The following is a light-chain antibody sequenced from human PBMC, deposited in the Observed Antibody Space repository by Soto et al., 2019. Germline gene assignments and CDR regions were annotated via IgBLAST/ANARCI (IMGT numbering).Light chain of an antibody. CDR1: SSDVGSYNF. CDR3: SSYTGFSTDIL. Sequence: QSVLTQPASVSGSPGQSITISCTGTSSDVGSYNFVSWYQQDAGTAPKLIIYQVTNRPSGVSDRFSASKSGDTASLTISGLQAEDEAFYYCSSYTGFSTDILFGGGTKLTVL. J-gene: IGLJ2*01. CDR2: QVT. V-gene: IGLV2-14*01.